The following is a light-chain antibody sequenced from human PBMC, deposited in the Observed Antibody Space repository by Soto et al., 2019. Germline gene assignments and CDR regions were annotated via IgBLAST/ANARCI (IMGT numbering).Light chain of an antibody. Sequence: DIQMTQSPSTLSASVGDRVTSTCRASQGINRRWAWYQQKPGKAPNLLIYDASTSESGVPARFSGGDSGTEFTLTNSSLQPDDFTTFYCQHYNSYPWTFGQGTKVDIK. CDR2: DAS. CDR3: QHYNSYPWT. V-gene: IGKV1-5*01. CDR1: QGINRR. J-gene: IGKJ1*01.